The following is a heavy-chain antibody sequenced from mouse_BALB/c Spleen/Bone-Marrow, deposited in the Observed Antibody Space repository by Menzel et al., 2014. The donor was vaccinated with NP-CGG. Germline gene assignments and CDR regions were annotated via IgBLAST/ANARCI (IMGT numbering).Heavy chain of an antibody. Sequence: EVMLVESGGGLVQPGGSRKLSCAASGFTFSSFGMHWVRQAPEKGLEWVAYISSGSRTVFYADTVKGRFTISRDNPKTTLFLQMTSLRSEDTAMYYCTRSRGNWDDFDYWGQGTTLTVSS. V-gene: IGHV5-17*02. CDR2: ISSGSRTV. J-gene: IGHJ2*01. CDR1: GFTFSSFG. CDR3: TRSRGNWDDFDY. D-gene: IGHD3-3*01.